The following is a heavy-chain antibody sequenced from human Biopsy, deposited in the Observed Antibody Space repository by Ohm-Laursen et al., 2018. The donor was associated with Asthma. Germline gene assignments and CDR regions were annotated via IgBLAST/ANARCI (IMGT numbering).Heavy chain of an antibody. D-gene: IGHD2-2*01. V-gene: IGHV3-30-3*01. Sequence: SLRLSCAASGFTFSSYAMHWVRQAPGKGLEWVAVISYDGSNKYYADSVKGRFTISRDNSKNTLYLQMNSLRAEDTAVYYCARDGTDMNEAMPKDYWGQGTLVTFSS. J-gene: IGHJ4*02. CDR2: ISYDGSNK. CDR1: GFTFSSYA. CDR3: ARDGTDMNEAMPKDY.